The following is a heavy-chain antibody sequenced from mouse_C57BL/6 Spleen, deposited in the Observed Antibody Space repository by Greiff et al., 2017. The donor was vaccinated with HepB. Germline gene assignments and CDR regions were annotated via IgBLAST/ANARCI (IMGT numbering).Heavy chain of an antibody. CDR2: ISGGGGNT. CDR3: ARRGDYEFAY. D-gene: IGHD2-4*01. Sequence: DVKLVESGGGLVKPGGSLKLSCAASGFTFSSYTMSWVRQTPEKRLEWVATISGGGGNTYYPDSVKGRFTISRDNAKNTLYLQMSSLRSKDTALYYCARRGDYEFAYWGQGTLVTVSA. J-gene: IGHJ3*01. CDR1: GFTFSSYT. V-gene: IGHV5-9*01.